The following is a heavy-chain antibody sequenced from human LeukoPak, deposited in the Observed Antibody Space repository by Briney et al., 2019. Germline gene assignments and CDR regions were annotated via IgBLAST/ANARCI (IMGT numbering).Heavy chain of an antibody. CDR3: ARDRGSYYYFDY. V-gene: IGHV3-23*01. Sequence: GGSLRLSCAASGFTFSSYAMSWVRQAPGKGLEWVSAISGSGGSTYYADSVKGRLTISRDNAKNTLYLQMDSLRAEDTAVYYCARDRGSYYYFDYWGQGALVTVSS. CDR1: GFTFSSYA. J-gene: IGHJ4*02. D-gene: IGHD1-26*01. CDR2: ISGSGGST.